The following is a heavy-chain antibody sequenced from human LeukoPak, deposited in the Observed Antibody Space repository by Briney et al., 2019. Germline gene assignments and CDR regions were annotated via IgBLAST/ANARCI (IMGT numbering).Heavy chain of an antibody. CDR1: GFTFTTYT. J-gene: IGHJ4*02. CDR3: AKLEPGVWFPDY. Sequence: GGSLRLSCAASGFTFTTYTMNWVRQAPGKGLEWVSYISSSSTAIYYADSVKGRFTISRDNAKNSLSLQMNSLRAENTAVYYCAKLEPGVWFPDYWGQGTLVTVSS. CDR2: ISSSSTAI. D-gene: IGHD3-10*01. V-gene: IGHV3-48*01.